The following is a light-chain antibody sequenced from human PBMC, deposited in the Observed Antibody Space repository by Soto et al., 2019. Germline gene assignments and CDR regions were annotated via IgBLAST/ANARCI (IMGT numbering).Light chain of an antibody. Sequence: QFVLTQPASVSGSPGQSITISCTGTSSDVGDYNYVSWYQHHPGKAPKFMIYEVSNRPSGVSNRFSGSKSGNTASQTISGLQAEDEADYYCSSYTNSRYVFGTGTKV. J-gene: IGLJ1*01. V-gene: IGLV2-14*01. CDR1: SSDVGDYNY. CDR3: SSYTNSRYV. CDR2: EVS.